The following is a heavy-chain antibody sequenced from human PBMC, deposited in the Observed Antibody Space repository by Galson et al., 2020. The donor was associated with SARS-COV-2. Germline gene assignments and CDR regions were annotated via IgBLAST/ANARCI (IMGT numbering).Heavy chain of an antibody. V-gene: IGHV3-7*01. CDR1: GFTFTKYW. CDR3: ARDLWGRHYDSNTGYYNDGFDL. J-gene: IGHJ2*01. CDR2: IQQNGGEE. D-gene: IGHD3-9*01. Sequence: GESLKISCAASGFTFTKYWMAWVRQAPGKGLEWVADIQQNGGEERYVESVKGRFTISRDNAENSLYLQMTSLRAEDTAVYYCARDLWGRHYDSNTGYYNDGFDLWGRGTLVTVSS.